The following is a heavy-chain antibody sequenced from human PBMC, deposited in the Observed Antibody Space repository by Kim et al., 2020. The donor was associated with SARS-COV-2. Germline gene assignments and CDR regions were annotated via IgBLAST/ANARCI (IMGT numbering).Heavy chain of an antibody. V-gene: IGHV3-48*03. J-gene: IGHJ6*02. D-gene: IGHD6-13*01. Sequence: ADSVKGRFTISRDNAKNSLYLQMNSLRAEDTAVYYCARVSSWYYYYGMDVWGQGTTVTVSS. CDR3: ARVSSWYYYYGMDV.